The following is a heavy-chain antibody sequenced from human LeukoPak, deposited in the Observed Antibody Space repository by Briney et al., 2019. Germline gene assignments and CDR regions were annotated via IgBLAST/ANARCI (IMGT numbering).Heavy chain of an antibody. Sequence: GESLKISCKGSGYSFTSYWIGWVRQMPGKGLEWMGIIYPGDSDTRYSPSFQGQVTISADKSITTAYLQWSSLKASDTAMYYCARRGYSYGHNTNWFDPWGQGTLVTVSS. D-gene: IGHD5-18*01. CDR1: GYSFTSYW. CDR2: IYPGDSDT. V-gene: IGHV5-51*01. CDR3: ARRGYSYGHNTNWFDP. J-gene: IGHJ5*02.